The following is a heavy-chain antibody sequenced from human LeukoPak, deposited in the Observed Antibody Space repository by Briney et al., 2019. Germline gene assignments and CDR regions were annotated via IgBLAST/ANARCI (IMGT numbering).Heavy chain of an antibody. CDR2: IRYDGSNK. Sequence: GGSLRLSCAASGFTVSSNYMSWVRQAPGKGLEWVAFIRYDGSNKYYADSVKGRFTISRDNSKNTLYLQMNSLRAEDTAVYYCAKGRGWEASYYYYYMDVWGKGTTVTISS. J-gene: IGHJ6*03. CDR1: GFTVSSNY. CDR3: AKGRGWEASYYYYYMDV. V-gene: IGHV3-30*02. D-gene: IGHD1-26*01.